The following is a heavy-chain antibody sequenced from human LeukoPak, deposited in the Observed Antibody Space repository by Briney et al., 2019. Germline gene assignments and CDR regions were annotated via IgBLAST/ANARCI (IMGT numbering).Heavy chain of an antibody. Sequence: GGSLRLSCATSGFNFDRYTIHWVRQAPGKGLEWVSLAGWAGGTTYYSDSVRGRFTISRDSGKNSVYLQMSNLRAEDTAVYFCARGGGLDVWGQGATVTVSS. CDR2: AGWAGGTT. J-gene: IGHJ6*02. CDR1: GFNFDRYT. CDR3: ARGGGLDV. D-gene: IGHD3-16*01. V-gene: IGHV3-43*01.